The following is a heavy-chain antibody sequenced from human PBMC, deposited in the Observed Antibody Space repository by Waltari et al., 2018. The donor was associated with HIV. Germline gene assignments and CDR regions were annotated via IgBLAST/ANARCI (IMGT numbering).Heavy chain of an antibody. CDR1: GGSIASSAPF. J-gene: IGHJ1*01. CDR2: ALYTRRPDLFTGQF. D-gene: IGHD6-19*01. V-gene: IGHV4-39*01. CDR3: VRHAAEFRPDFGWILAGVFEP. Sequence: QVQLQESGPGFVKPSETLSLICNVSGGSIASSAPFCGWTRQSPALNLGWVGSALYTRRPDLFTGQFFAKSSLKSRVALSVDTSKNQVSLRLTSVTAADTGLYYCVRHAAEFRPDFGWILAGVFEPWGLGTQVIVS.